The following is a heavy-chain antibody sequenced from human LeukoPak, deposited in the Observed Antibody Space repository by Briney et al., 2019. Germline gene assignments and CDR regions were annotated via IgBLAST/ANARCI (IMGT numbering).Heavy chain of an antibody. J-gene: IGHJ3*02. D-gene: IGHD3-3*01. CDR3: ARPHYDFWSGYHPSRAFDI. CDR1: GGSISSSSYY. Sequence: SETLSLTCTVSGGSISSSSYYWGWIRQPPGKGLEWIGSIYYSGSTYYNPSLKSRVTISVDTSKNQFSPKLSSVTAADTAAYYCARPHYDFWSGYHPSRAFDIWGQGTMVTVSS. V-gene: IGHV4-39*01. CDR2: IYYSGST.